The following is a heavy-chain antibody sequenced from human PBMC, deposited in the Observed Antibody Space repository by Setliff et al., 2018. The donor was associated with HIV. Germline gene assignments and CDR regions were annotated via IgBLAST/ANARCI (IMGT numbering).Heavy chain of an antibody. J-gene: IGHJ4*02. V-gene: IGHV1-2*02. CDR3: ARDPELKQWLVRSPSSYFDY. CDR1: GYVFSDYQ. D-gene: IGHD6-19*01. Sequence: GASVKVSCKASGYVFSDYQIHWVRQAPGQGLEYMGYIIPNSGGTMFARKFQDRVTMTRDTSISTVYLELSRLTSDDTAVYFCARDPELKQWLVRSPSSYFDYWGLGTLVTVSS. CDR2: IIPNSGGT.